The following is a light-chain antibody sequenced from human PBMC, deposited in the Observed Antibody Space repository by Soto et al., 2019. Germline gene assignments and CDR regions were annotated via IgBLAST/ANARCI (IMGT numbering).Light chain of an antibody. Sequence: EIVLTQSPATLSLSPGERATLSCRASQSVSSYLAWYQQKPGQAPRLLIYDASNSATGIPARFSGSGSGTDFILTISSLRSLYFAAYHCRQHSNTPPTTFGQGTNVEIK. CDR2: DAS. J-gene: IGKJ1*01. V-gene: IGKV3-11*01. CDR1: QSVSSY. CDR3: RQHSNTPPTT.